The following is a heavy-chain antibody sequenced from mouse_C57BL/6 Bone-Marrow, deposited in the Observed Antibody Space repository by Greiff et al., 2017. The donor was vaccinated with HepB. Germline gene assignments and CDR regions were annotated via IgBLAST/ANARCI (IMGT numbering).Heavy chain of an antibody. J-gene: IGHJ2*01. Sequence: VKLQQSGAELVMPGASVKLSCKASGYTFTSYWMHWVKQRPGQGLEWIGEIDPSDSYTNYNQKFKGKSTLTVDKSSSTAYMQLSSLTSEDSAVYYCARGEHWGQGTTLTVSS. CDR1: GYTFTSYW. CDR2: IDPSDSYT. CDR3: ARGEH. V-gene: IGHV1-69*01.